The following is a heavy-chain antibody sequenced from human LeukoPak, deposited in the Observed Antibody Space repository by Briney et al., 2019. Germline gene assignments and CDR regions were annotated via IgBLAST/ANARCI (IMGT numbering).Heavy chain of an antibody. CDR3: ASEVLGCSGASCYSGSFDP. Sequence: GESLNISCKGSGYTFATYWIGWLRQMPGKGLEWRGIIYPGDSGTRYSPSLQGQVTIAADKSIITAYLHWSSLKASATAFYYRASEVLGCSGASCYSGSFDPWGQGTLVTVSS. CDR1: GYTFATYW. J-gene: IGHJ5*02. CDR2: IYPGDSGT. D-gene: IGHD2-15*01. V-gene: IGHV5-51*01.